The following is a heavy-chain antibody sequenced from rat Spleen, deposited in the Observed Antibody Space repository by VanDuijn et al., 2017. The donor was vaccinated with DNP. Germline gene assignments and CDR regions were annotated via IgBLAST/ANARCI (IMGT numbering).Heavy chain of an antibody. CDR2: IIYDGSST. CDR1: GFTFSDYA. V-gene: IGHV5S10*01. J-gene: IGHJ3*01. D-gene: IGHD1-7*01. CDR3: ATSSYFGYDYGFAY. Sequence: EVQLVESGGGLVQPGNSLKLSCAASGFTFSDYAMAWVRQSPKKGLEWVATIIYDGSSTYYRDSGRGRFTISRDYARSTLYLQMDSLRSEDTATYYCATSSYFGYDYGFAYWGQGTLVTVSS.